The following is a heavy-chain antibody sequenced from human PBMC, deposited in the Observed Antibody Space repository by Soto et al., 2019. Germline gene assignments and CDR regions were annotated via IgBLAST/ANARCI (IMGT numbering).Heavy chain of an antibody. CDR1: GGTFSSYA. D-gene: IGHD3-9*01. J-gene: IGHJ4*02. CDR3: ARTFYDILTGYYYYFDY. Sequence: ASVKVSCKASGGTFSSYAISWVRQAPGQGLEWMGGIIPIFGTANYAQKFQGRVTITADESTSTAYMELSSLRSEDTAVYYCARTFYDILTGYYYYFDYWGQGTLVTVSS. CDR2: IIPIFGTA. V-gene: IGHV1-69*13.